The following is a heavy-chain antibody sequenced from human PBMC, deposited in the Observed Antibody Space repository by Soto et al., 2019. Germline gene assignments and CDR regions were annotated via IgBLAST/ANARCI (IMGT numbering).Heavy chain of an antibody. CDR2: INPSGGST. J-gene: IGHJ6*02. CDR3: AREGCSGTSCSQPRRNYYYYYGMDV. Sequence: ASVKVSCKASGYTFTSYYMHWVRQAPGQGLEWMGIINPSGGSTSYAQKFQGRVTMTRDTSTSTVYMELSSLRSEDTAVYYCAREGCSGTSCSQPRRNYYYYYGMDVWGQGTTVTVSS. CDR1: GYTFTSYY. V-gene: IGHV1-46*01. D-gene: IGHD2-2*01.